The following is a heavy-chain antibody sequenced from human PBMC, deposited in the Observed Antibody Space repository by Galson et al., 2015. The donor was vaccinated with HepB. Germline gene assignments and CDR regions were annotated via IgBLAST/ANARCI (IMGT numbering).Heavy chain of an antibody. J-gene: IGHJ4*02. CDR2: ISGSGSST. CDR3: AKGSTYYDFWSGYY. CDR1: GFTFSSYA. D-gene: IGHD3-3*01. Sequence: SLRLSCAASGFTFSSYAMSWVRQAPGKGLEWVSGISGSGSSTYYADSVKGRFTISRDNSKNTLYQQMNSLRAEDTAVYYCAKGSTYYDFWSGYYWGQGTLVTVSS. V-gene: IGHV3-23*01.